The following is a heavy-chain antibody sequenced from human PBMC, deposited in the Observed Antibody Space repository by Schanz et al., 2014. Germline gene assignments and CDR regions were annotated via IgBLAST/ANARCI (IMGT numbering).Heavy chain of an antibody. CDR2: ISADNGNT. Sequence: QVQLVQSGAEVKKPGASVKVSCKASGYTFTSYGISWVRQAPGQGLEWMGWISADNGNTNYAQRLQGRVTMTTDTSTSTAYMELSNLRSEDTAVYYCARAGRDYSDSSGYATYYFGNWGQGTLVTVSS. V-gene: IGHV1-18*01. J-gene: IGHJ4*02. CDR1: GYTFTSYG. D-gene: IGHD3-22*01. CDR3: ARAGRDYSDSSGYATYYFGN.